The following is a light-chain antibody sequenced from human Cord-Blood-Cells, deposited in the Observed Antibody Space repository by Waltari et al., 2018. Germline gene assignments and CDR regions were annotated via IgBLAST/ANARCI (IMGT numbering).Light chain of an antibody. CDR1: QSLLHSNGYNY. Sequence: DFVMTQSPLSLPVTPGEPASISCRSSQSLLHSNGYNYLDWYLQKPGQSPQLLIYLGSNRASGVPDRFSGSGSGTDLTLKSSRVEAEDVGVYYCMQALQTSYTFGQGTKLEIK. CDR2: LGS. CDR3: MQALQTSYT. J-gene: IGKJ2*01. V-gene: IGKV2-28*01.